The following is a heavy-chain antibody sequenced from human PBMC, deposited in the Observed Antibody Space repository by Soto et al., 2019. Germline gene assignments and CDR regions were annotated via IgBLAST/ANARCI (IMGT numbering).Heavy chain of an antibody. V-gene: IGHV4-39*07. D-gene: IGHD3-10*01. CDR2: IYHTGNA. CDR1: GDSISNSRFY. CDR3: ARVPVGSYYYGSGSYYKYYYYGMDV. Sequence: SETLSLTCSVSGDSISNSRFYWAWIRQPPGEGLEWIGSIYHTGNAYYNPSLKSRVTISVDTSKNQFSLKLSSVTAADTAVYYCARVPVGSYYYGSGSYYKYYYYGMDVWGQGTTVTVSS. J-gene: IGHJ6*02.